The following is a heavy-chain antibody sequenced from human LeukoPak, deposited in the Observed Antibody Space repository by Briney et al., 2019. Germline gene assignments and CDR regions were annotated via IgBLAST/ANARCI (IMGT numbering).Heavy chain of an antibody. J-gene: IGHJ4*02. CDR3: ASEVTPSYDILTGYYPY. V-gene: IGHV1-2*02. D-gene: IGHD3-9*01. CDR1: GYTFTGYY. Sequence: ASVKVSCKASGYTFTGYYMHRVRQAPGQGLEWMGWINPNSGVTNCAQKFQGRVTMTRDTSISTAYMELSRLRSDDTAVFYCASEVTPSYDILTGYYPYWGQGTLVTVSS. CDR2: INPNSGVT.